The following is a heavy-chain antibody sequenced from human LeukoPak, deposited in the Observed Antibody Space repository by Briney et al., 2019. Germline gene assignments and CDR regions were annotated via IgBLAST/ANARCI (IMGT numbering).Heavy chain of an antibody. D-gene: IGHD3-22*01. J-gene: IGHJ5*02. V-gene: IGHV1-2*02. Sequence: ASVKVSCKASGYTFTGYYMHWVRQAPGQGLEWMGWINPNSGGTNYAQKFQGRVTMTRDTSISTAYMELSRLRSDDTAVYYCARGYDSSGYYWYWFDPWGQGTLVTVSS. CDR1: GYTFTGYY. CDR3: ARGYDSSGYYWYWFDP. CDR2: INPNSGGT.